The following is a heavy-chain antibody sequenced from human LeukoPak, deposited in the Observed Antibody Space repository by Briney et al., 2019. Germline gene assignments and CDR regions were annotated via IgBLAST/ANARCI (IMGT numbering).Heavy chain of an antibody. CDR2: VIASGTYT. CDR1: GFNFNVFD. Sequence: PGGSLRLPCAASGFNFNVFDMTWVRQAPGKGLEWLSTVIASGTYTYYAHSVKGRFTISRDNSKNTLHLQMDSLRVEDTAVYFCARNTTDRPYDFWGQGTLVTVSS. J-gene: IGHJ4*02. D-gene: IGHD1/OR15-1a*01. V-gene: IGHV3-23*01. CDR3: ARNTTDRPYDF.